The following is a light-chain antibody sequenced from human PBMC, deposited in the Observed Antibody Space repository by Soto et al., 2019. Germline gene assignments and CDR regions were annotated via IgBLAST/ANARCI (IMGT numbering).Light chain of an antibody. CDR2: SES. CDR1: QGISSH. V-gene: IGKV1-9*01. CDR3: QQFKSLPIT. J-gene: IGKJ4*01. Sequence: IQVTQSPSSLSASVGDTVTITCRASQGISSHLAWYQQKPGKAPKVLIYSESTLESGVPSKFSGSGSGTDFTLTISSLQPEDFATYYCQQFKSLPITFGGGTRVEIK.